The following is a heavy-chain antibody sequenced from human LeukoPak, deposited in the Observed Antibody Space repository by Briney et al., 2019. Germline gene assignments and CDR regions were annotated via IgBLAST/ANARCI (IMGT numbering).Heavy chain of an antibody. D-gene: IGHD5-18*01. CDR1: VFTVSSNC. V-gene: IGHV3-53*01. Sequence: PGGSLRLSCAASVFTVSSNCMTWVRPAPGMGLEWVSVLCSGVSTYYADSVKGRFTISTDNSKNTLYLQMNSLRAEDTAVYYCARKVGYGYALDYWGQGTLVTVSS. CDR2: LCSGVST. J-gene: IGHJ4*02. CDR3: ARKVGYGYALDY.